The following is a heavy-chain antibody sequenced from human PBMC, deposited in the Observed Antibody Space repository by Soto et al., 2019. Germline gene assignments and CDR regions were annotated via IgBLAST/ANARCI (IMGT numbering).Heavy chain of an antibody. CDR3: ATLEGGWLQDFDY. CDR1: GFTFSDYY. V-gene: IGHV3-11*04. D-gene: IGHD5-12*01. Sequence: QVQLVESGGGLVKPGESLRISCAASGFTFSDYYMSWIRQAPGKGLEWISYISSSGSNMYYADSVKGRFTISRDNSKNTLYLQMNSLRAEDTAVYYCATLEGGWLQDFDYWGQGTLVTVSS. CDR2: ISSSGSNM. J-gene: IGHJ4*02.